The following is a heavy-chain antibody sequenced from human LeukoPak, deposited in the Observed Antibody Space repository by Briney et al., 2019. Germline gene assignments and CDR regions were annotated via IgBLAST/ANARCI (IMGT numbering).Heavy chain of an antibody. CDR2: ISGSGDNT. D-gene: IGHD2-2*01. J-gene: IGHJ4*02. CDR1: GFTFSSYA. V-gene: IGHV3-23*01. Sequence: TGESLRLSCAASGFTFSSYAMSWVRQAPGKGLEWVSAISGSGDNTYYADSVKGRFIISRDNSKNTLYLQMNSLRAEDTAVYYCAKSRPRYCSSTSCPSDCWGQGTLVTVSS. CDR3: AKSRPRYCSSTSCPSDC.